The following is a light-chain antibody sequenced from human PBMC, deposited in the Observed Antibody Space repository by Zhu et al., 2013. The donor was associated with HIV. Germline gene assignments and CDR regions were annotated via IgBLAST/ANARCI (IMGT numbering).Light chain of an antibody. V-gene: IGKV3-11*01. CDR1: QSIEKY. J-gene: IGKJ1*01. Sequence: EVVLTQSPATLSLSPGERATLSCRASQSIEKYLAWYQQKPGQPPRLLISSASNRATGIPSRFSGSGSGTDFTLTISSLQPEDFATYYCLQDYNYPWTFGQGTKVEIK. CDR3: LQDYNYPWT. CDR2: SAS.